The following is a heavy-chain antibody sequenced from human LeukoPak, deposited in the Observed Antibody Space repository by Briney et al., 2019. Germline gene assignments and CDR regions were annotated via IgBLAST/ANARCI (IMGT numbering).Heavy chain of an antibody. D-gene: IGHD7-27*01. CDR2: IKSKTERGTA. CDR3: TTGNWGSFSY. J-gene: IGHJ4*02. CDR1: GFTFSNAW. Sequence: PGGSLRLSCAASGFTFSNAWMTWVRQAPGKGLEWVGRIKSKTERGTADNAAPVKGRFDISRDDSKHTLYLQVNSLKTEDTALYYCTTGNWGSFSYWGQGTLVTVSS. V-gene: IGHV3-15*01.